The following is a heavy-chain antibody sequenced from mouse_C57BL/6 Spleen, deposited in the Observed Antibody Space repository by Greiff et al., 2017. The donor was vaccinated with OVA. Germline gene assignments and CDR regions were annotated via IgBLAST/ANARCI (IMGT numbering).Heavy chain of an antibody. CDR1: GYTFPSYW. V-gene: IGHV1-5*01. Sequence: VQLKQSGPVLARPGASVKMSCKTSGYTFPSYWMHWVKQRPGQGLAWIGAIYPGNSDTSYNQKFKGKAKLTAVTSASTAYMELSSLTNEDSAVDYCTRRYDYGSSYYFDYWGQGTTLTVSS. J-gene: IGHJ2*01. CDR3: TRRYDYGSSYYFDY. CDR2: IYPGNSDT. D-gene: IGHD1-1*01.